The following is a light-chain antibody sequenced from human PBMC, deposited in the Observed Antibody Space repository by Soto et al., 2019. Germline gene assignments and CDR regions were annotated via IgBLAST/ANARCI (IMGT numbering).Light chain of an antibody. Sequence: EIVLTQSPGTLSLSPGERATLSCRASQSVSNNYLAWYQQKPGQAPRLLIYGASSRASGIPDRFSGSGSGTDFTLPISRLEPEDFAVYYCQQYGSSRTFGQGTKVEIK. CDR1: QSVSNNY. CDR3: QQYGSSRT. J-gene: IGKJ1*01. CDR2: GAS. V-gene: IGKV3-20*01.